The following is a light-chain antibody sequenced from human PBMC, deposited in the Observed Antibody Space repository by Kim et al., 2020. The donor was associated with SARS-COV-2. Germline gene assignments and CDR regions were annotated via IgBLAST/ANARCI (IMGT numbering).Light chain of an antibody. V-gene: IGLV6-57*03. Sequence: GKTVPLTCTRSSGSMDDNYVQWYQQRPGGVPTTVIYEDDQRPSGVSDRFSGSIDNSSNAASLTISGLRTEDEADYYCQSYNRDNVIFGGGTQLTVL. CDR2: EDD. CDR3: QSYNRDNVI. J-gene: IGLJ2*01. CDR1: SGSMDDNY.